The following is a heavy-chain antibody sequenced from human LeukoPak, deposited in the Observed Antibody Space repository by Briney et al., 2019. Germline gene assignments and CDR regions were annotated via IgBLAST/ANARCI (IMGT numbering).Heavy chain of an antibody. CDR2: ISGSGGST. J-gene: IGHJ4*02. V-gene: IGHV3-23*01. D-gene: IGHD6-13*01. Sequence: GGSLRLSCAASGFTFSSYAMSWVRQAPGKGLEWVSAISGSGGSTYYADPVKGRFTISRDNSKNTLYLQMNSLRAEDTAVYYCAKVTGYSSSWYEVDYWGQGTLVTVSS. CDR1: GFTFSSYA. CDR3: AKVTGYSSSWYEVDY.